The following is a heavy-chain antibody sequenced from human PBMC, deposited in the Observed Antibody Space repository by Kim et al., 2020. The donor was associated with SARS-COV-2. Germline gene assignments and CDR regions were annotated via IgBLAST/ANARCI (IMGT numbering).Heavy chain of an antibody. CDR1: GYSFTSYW. CDR3: ARSFKDSGYAGDYYYYYGMDV. V-gene: IGHV5-51*01. D-gene: IGHD5-12*01. CDR2: IYPGDSDT. Sequence: GESLKISCKGSGYSFTSYWIGWVRQMPGKGLEWMGIIYPGDSDTRYSPSFQGQVTISADKSISTAYLQWSSLKASDTAMYYCARSFKDSGYAGDYYYYYGMDVGGQGTTVTVSS. J-gene: IGHJ6*02.